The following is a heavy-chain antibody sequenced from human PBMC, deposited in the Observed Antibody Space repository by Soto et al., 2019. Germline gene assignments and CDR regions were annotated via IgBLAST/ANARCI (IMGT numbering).Heavy chain of an antibody. V-gene: IGHV3-23*01. CDR2: ISGSGDSK. D-gene: IGHD6-19*01. CDR3: AKGVPGIAVAGTAYFQH. J-gene: IGHJ1*01. Sequence: GGSLRLSCAASGFPFSSYAMHWVRQAPGKGLEWVAVISGSGDSKYYADSVKGRFTISRDNSKNTLYLQMNSLRAEDTAVYYCAKGVPGIAVAGTAYFQHWGEGTLVTVSS. CDR1: GFPFSSYA.